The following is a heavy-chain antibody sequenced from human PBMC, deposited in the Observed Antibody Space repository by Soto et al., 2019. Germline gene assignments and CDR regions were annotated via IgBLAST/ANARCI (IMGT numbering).Heavy chain of an antibody. J-gene: IGHJ6*02. CDR2: ISSSSSYI. Sequence: EVQLVESGGGLVKPGGSLRLSCAASGFNFSSYSMSWVRQAPGKGLEWVSSISSSSSYIYYADSVKGRFTISRDNAKNSLYLQMNSLRAEDTAVYYCARVGRQQLVYYYYGMDVWGQGTTVTVSS. CDR3: ARVGRQQLVYYYYGMDV. CDR1: GFNFSSYS. D-gene: IGHD6-13*01. V-gene: IGHV3-21*01.